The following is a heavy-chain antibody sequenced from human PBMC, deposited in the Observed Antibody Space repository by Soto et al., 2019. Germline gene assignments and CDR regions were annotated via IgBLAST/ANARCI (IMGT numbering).Heavy chain of an antibody. CDR3: ARDRSRIAVAGTENWFDP. D-gene: IGHD6-19*01. Sequence: TSETLSLTCTVSGGSISSYYWSWIRQPPGKGLEWIGYIYYSGSTNYNPSLKSRVTISVDTSKNQFSLKLSSVTAADTAVYYCARDRSRIAVAGTENWFDPWGQGTLVTVSS. CDR1: GGSISSYY. CDR2: IYYSGST. V-gene: IGHV4-59*01. J-gene: IGHJ5*02.